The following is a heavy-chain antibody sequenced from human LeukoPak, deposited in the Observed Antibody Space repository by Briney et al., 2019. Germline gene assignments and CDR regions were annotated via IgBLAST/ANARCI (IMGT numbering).Heavy chain of an antibody. CDR1: GFTFSGHF. CDR3: IKDRIGTWSFDH. Sequence: GGSLRLSCSAYGFTFSGHFMHWVRQAPGKGLEYVSSISINGDKTYYAESVKGRFTISRDNSKNTLYLQLSSLRVEDTAVYYCIKDRIGTWSFDHWGQGTLLTVSS. J-gene: IGHJ4*02. CDR2: ISINGDKT. V-gene: IGHV3-64D*06. D-gene: IGHD1-26*01.